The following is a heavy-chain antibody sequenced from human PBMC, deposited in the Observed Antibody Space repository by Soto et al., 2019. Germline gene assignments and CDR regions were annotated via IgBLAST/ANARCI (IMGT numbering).Heavy chain of an antibody. CDR3: ARNGDSSDYRGWFDP. D-gene: IGHD3-22*01. CDR1: GFTVSSNY. CDR2: INSGGTT. Sequence: EVPLVESGGGLVQPGGSLRPSCAASGFTVSSNYMSWVRQAPGKGLEWASVINSGGTTYYADSVKGRFTISRDNSKNTLYLQMNSLRAEDTAVYYCARNGDSSDYRGWFDPWGQGTLVTVSS. J-gene: IGHJ5*02. V-gene: IGHV3-66*01.